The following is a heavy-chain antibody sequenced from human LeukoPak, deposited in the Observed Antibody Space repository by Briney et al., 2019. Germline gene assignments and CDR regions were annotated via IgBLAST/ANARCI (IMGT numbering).Heavy chain of an antibody. CDR1: GGTFSSYA. V-gene: IGHV1-69*05. CDR2: IIPIFGTA. CDR3: ARDLAAAGTLNWFDP. Sequence: SVKVSCKASGGTFSSYAISWVRQAPGQGLEWMGGIIPIFGTANYAQKFQGRVTITTDTSTSTAYMELRSLGSDDTAVYYCARDLAAAGTLNWFDPWGQGTLVTVSS. J-gene: IGHJ5*02. D-gene: IGHD6-13*01.